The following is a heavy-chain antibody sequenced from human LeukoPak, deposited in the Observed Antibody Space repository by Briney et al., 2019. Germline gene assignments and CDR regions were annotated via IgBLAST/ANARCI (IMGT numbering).Heavy chain of an antibody. CDR1: GFTFSIYA. D-gene: IGHD2-2*02. CDR3: AKGRTEYAYTSDALDV. CDR2: LTFSGGST. V-gene: IGHV3-23*01. J-gene: IGHJ3*01. Sequence: GGSLRLSCAASGFTFSIYAMSWVRQAPGKGLEWVSTLTFSGGSTYYADSVKGRFTISRDNSKNTLYLQMNSLRAEDTAVYYCAKGRTEYAYTSDALDVWGRGTMITVSS.